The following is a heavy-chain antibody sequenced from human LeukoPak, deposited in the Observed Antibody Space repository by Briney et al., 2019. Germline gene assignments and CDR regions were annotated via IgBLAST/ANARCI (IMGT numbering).Heavy chain of an antibody. J-gene: IGHJ4*02. Sequence: SETLSLTCTVSGGSISSYYWSWIRQPPGKGLEWIGYIYASGSTNYNPSLKSRVTISVDTSKNQFSLKLSSMTAADTAVYYCARHSPSGAPFWVNLYFDYWGQGTPVTVSS. V-gene: IGHV4-4*09. CDR3: ARHSPSGAPFWVNLYFDY. CDR2: IYASGST. D-gene: IGHD3-16*01. CDR1: GGSISSYY.